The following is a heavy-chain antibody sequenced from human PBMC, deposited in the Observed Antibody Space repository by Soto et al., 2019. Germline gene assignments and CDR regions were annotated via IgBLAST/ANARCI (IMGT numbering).Heavy chain of an antibody. Sequence: EVQLVESGGGLVQPGGSLRLSCAASGFTFSSYSMNWVRQAPGKGLEWVSYISSSSSTIYYADSVKSRFTISRDNAKNSLYLQMNSLRDEDTAVYYCARDPEKRPPLYYYGMDVWGQGTTVTVSS. V-gene: IGHV3-48*02. CDR3: ARDPEKRPPLYYYGMDV. J-gene: IGHJ6*02. CDR1: GFTFSSYS. CDR2: ISSSSSTI.